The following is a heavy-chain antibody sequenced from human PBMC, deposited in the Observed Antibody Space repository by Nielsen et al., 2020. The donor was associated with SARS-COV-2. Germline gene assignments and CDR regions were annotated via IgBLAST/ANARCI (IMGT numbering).Heavy chain of an antibody. CDR3: AKDSGSGNYGMDV. J-gene: IGHJ6*02. CDR2: ISYDGSNK. V-gene: IGHV3-30*18. Sequence: GESLKIFCAASGFTFSSYGMHWVRQAPGKGLEWVAVISYDGSNKYYADSVKGRFTISRDNSKNTLYLQMNSLRAEDTAVYYCAKDSGSGNYGMDVWGQGTTVTVSS. D-gene: IGHD3-10*01. CDR1: GFTFSSYG.